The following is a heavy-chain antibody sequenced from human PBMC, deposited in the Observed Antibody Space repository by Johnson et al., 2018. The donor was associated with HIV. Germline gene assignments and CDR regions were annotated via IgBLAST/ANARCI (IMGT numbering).Heavy chain of an antibody. CDR1: GFTFSTYG. CDR3: ADSAKGRFTISRASFLRAQRPLSWSWEIMSGGSLVCAGPCWALGDS. Sequence: QVQLVESGGGVVQPGGSLRLSCAASGFTFSTYGMHWVRQAPGKGLEWVAFIPYDASNKYYADSVKGRFTISRDNSKNTLYLQMNSLRAEDTALYYCADSAKGRFTISRASFLRAQRPLSWSWEIMSGGSLVCAGPCWALGDS. CDR2: IPYDASNK. D-gene: IGHD3-10*02. V-gene: IGHV3-30*02. J-gene: IGHJ5*01.